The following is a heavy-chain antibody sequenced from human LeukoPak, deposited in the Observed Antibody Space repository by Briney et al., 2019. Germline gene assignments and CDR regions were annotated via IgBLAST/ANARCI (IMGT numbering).Heavy chain of an antibody. CDR3: ARQNYSSSSPNMDV. D-gene: IGHD6-6*01. J-gene: IGHJ6*03. CDR2: INHSGST. Sequence: SETLSLTCAVYGGSFSGYYWSWIRQPPGKGLEWIGEINHSGSTNYNPSLKSRVTISVDTSKNQFSLKLSSVTAADTAVYYCARQNYSSSSPNMDVWGKGTTVTVSS. V-gene: IGHV4-34*01. CDR1: GGSFSGYY.